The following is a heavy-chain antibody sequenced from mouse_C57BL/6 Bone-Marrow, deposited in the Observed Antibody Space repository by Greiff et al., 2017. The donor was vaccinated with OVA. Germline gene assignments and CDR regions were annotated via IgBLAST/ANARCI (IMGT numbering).Heavy chain of an antibody. V-gene: IGHV1-78*01. CDR2: IYPRDGST. Sequence: VKVVESDAELVKPGASVKISCKVSGYTFTDHTIHWMKQRPEQGLEWIGYIYPRDGSTKYNEKFKGKATLTADKSSSTAYMQLNSLTSEDSAVYFCAREYDYDVAYFDYWGQGTTLTVSS. CDR1: GYTFTDHT. J-gene: IGHJ2*01. D-gene: IGHD2-4*01. CDR3: AREYDYDVAYFDY.